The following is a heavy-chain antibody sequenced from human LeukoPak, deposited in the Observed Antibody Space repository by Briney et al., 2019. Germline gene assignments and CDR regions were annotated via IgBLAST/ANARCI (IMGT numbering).Heavy chain of an antibody. V-gene: IGHV1-18*01. CDR3: ARDGTSTDDY. CDR1: GYTFSNFG. J-gene: IGHJ4*02. CDR2: ISGNNDNP. Sequence: AASVKVSCKTSGYTFSNFGINWVRQAPGQGLEWMGWISGNNDNPNYGQKFQGRLTVTTDTSTSTAYMELRNLRFDDTAVYYCARDGTSTDDYWGQGTLVTVSS. D-gene: IGHD2-2*01.